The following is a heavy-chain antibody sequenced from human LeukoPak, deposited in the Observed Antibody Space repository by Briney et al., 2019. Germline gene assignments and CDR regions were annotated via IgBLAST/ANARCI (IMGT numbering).Heavy chain of an antibody. V-gene: IGHV1-3*03. Sequence: GASVKVSCKASGYTFTSYAMHWVRQAPGQRLEWMGWINAGNGNTKYSQEFQGRVTITRDTSASTAYMELSSLRSEDMAVYYCARGDQLHYYDSSGYLYYFDYWGQGTLVTVSS. J-gene: IGHJ4*02. CDR2: INAGNGNT. CDR3: ARGDQLHYYDSSGYLYYFDY. CDR1: GYTFTSYA. D-gene: IGHD3-22*01.